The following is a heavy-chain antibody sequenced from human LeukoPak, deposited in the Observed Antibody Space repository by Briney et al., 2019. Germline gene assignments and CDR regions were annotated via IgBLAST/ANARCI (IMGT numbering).Heavy chain of an antibody. D-gene: IGHD2/OR15-2a*01. V-gene: IGHV3-33*08. CDR1: GFTFSSYA. J-gene: IGHJ4*02. CDR2: IWYDGSNK. CDR3: AREGPRGNSQFDY. Sequence: GGSLRLSCAASGFTFSSYAMHWVRQAPGKGLEWVALIWYDGSNKYYTDSVKGRLTISRDNSKNTLYLQMNSLRAEDTAVYYCAREGPRGNSQFDYWGQGTLVTVSS.